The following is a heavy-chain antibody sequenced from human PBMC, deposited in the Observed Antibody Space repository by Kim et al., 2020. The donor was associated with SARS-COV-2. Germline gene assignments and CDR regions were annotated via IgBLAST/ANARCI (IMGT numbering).Heavy chain of an antibody. Sequence: SVKVSCKASGGTFSSYAISWVRQAPGQGLEWMGGIIPIFGTANYAQKFQGRVTITADESTSTAYMELSSLRSEDTAVYYCARWVVTQVYYYYGMDVWGQGTTVTVSS. CDR1: GGTFSSYA. V-gene: IGHV1-69*13. D-gene: IGHD3-22*01. CDR3: ARWVVTQVYYYYGMDV. CDR2: IIPIFGTA. J-gene: IGHJ6*02.